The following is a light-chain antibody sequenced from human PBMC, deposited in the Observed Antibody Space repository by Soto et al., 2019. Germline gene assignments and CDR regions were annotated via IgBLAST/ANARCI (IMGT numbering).Light chain of an antibody. CDR2: GAS. CDR3: QQYGSSPRT. Sequence: EIVSTQSPGTLSLSPGERATLSCRASQSVSSSYLAWYQQKPGQAPRLLIYGASSSATGIPDRFSGSGSGTDFTLTISRLEPEDFAVYYCQQYGSSPRTFGQGTKVEIK. V-gene: IGKV3-20*01. CDR1: QSVSSSY. J-gene: IGKJ1*01.